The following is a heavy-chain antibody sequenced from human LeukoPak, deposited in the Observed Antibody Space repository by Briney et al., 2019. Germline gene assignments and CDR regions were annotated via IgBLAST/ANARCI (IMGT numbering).Heavy chain of an antibody. D-gene: IGHD3-16*02. CDR3: ARGSRGGYQTTYYFDY. Sequence: KPSETLSLTCTVSGGSISSSSYYWSWIRQPPGKGLEWIGEINHSGSTNYNPSLKSRVTISVDTSKNQFSLKLSSVTAADTAVYYCARGSRGGYQTTYYFDYWGQGTLVTVSS. CDR1: GGSISSSSYY. V-gene: IGHV4-39*07. J-gene: IGHJ4*02. CDR2: INHSGST.